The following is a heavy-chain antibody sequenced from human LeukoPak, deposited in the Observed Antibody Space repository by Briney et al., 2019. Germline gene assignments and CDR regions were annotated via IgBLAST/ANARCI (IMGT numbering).Heavy chain of an antibody. CDR1: GFNFSAYG. CDR2: ISFHGTNE. CDR3: AKGRRGSSYVHYFDT. J-gene: IGHJ1*01. Sequence: GGSLRLSCTASGFNFSAYGMHWVRQAPGKGLDWVAVISFHGTNEYYADSVKGRFTISRDNANNTLYLQMNSVRAEDAAVYYCAKGRRGSSYVHYFDTWGQGTLVTVSS. V-gene: IGHV3-30*18. D-gene: IGHD3-22*01.